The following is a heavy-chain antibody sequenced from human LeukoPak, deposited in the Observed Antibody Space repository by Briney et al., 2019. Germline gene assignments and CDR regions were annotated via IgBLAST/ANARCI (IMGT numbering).Heavy chain of an antibody. CDR1: GFTFSSYS. D-gene: IGHD3-22*01. V-gene: IGHV3-21*01. Sequence: RRSLRLSCAASGFTFSSYSMNWVRQAPGKGLEWVSSISRSSSYIYYADSVKGRFTISRDNAKNSLYLQMNSLRAEDTAVYYCASLMIVNYYYGMDVWGQGTTVTVSS. CDR3: ASLMIVNYYYGMDV. J-gene: IGHJ6*02. CDR2: ISRSSSYI.